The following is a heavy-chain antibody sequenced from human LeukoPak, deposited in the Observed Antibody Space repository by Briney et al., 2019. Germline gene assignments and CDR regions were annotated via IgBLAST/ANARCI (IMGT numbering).Heavy chain of an antibody. V-gene: IGHV3-23*01. CDR1: GVTFSSYA. J-gene: IGHJ4*02. CDR3: ARDMCGGDCYPDF. D-gene: IGHD2-21*02. CDR2: VSGTGGST. Sequence: GGSLRLSCAASGVTFSSYAMSWVRQAPGKGLEWVSGVSGTGGSTYYPDSVRGRFTISRDNSKNALYLQMDSLRAEDTAVYYCARDMCGGDCYPDFWGRGTLVTVSS.